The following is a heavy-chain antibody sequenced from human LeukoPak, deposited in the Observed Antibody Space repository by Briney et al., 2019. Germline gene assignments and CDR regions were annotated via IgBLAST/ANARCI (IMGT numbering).Heavy chain of an antibody. CDR3: VRDPRRSGWRFEYYYYGMDV. Sequence: GASVKVSCKASGYTFTSNYIHWVRQAPGQGLEWMGMIYPGDGSTSYAQKFQGRVTVTRDTSTSTAYMELSSLRSEDTAVYYCVRDPRRSGWRFEYYYYGMDVWGQGTTVTVSS. J-gene: IGHJ6*02. D-gene: IGHD6-19*01. V-gene: IGHV1-46*01. CDR2: IYPGDGST. CDR1: GYTFTSNY.